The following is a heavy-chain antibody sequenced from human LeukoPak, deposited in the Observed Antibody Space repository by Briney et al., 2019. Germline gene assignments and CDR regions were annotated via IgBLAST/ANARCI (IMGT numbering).Heavy chain of an antibody. D-gene: IGHD2/OR15-2a*01. J-gene: IGHJ3*01. V-gene: IGHV4-59*08. CDR1: TDSFSSSY. Sequence: PSETLSLTCTVSTDSFSSSYWSWIRQPPGKRLELIGYMFYSGSTKYNPSLKSRVTISVDTSKNQFSLRLTSVTAADTAVYYCARHRQYDADVFDLWGQGTMVIVSS. CDR3: ARHRQYDADVFDL. CDR2: MFYSGST.